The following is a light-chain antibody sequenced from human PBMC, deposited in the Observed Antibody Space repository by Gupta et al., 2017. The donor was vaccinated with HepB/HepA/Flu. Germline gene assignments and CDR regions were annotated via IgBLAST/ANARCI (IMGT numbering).Light chain of an antibody. CDR1: QSVSSSY. V-gene: IGKV3-20*01. CDR3: QRYGSSPFT. CDR2: GAS. J-gene: IGKJ3*01. Sequence: ETVFMHCPGTLSLSPGERATLSCRASQSVSSSYIASYQQKPSEAPSLLIYGASIRATGLPDRFSGSASGTDFTLTISILEPEDFAVYYCQRYGSSPFTFGHGTKLEIK.